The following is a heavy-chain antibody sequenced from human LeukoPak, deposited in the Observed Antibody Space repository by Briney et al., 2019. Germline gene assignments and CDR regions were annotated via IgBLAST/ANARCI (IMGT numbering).Heavy chain of an antibody. V-gene: IGHV3-74*01. CDR2: INSDGSST. CDR3: ARGGGYSYVAPDY. CDR1: GLAFSAYK. D-gene: IGHD5-18*01. J-gene: IGHJ4*02. Sequence: GGSLRLSCAASGLAFSAYKMHWVRQAPGKGLVWVSRINSDGSSTSYADSVKGRLTISRDNAKSTLYLQMNSLRAEDTAVYYCARGGGYSYVAPDYWGQGTLVTVSS.